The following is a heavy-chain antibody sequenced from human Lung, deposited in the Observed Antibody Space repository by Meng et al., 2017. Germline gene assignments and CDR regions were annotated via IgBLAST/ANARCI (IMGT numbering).Heavy chain of an antibody. J-gene: IGHJ4*02. CDR1: GYTSASYG. Sequence: QAQLLHAGAEGKKPGASVWISCKASGYTSASYGISWFRQAPGQGLEWMGWFVSNADTYPAQKFQGRVTMTRDTHTSTDFMELRSLRFDDTAVYYCARGTPGRSYSDYWGQGTLVTVSS. CDR2: FVSNADT. CDR3: ARGTPGRSYSDY. V-gene: IGHV1-18*01. D-gene: IGHD3-10*01.